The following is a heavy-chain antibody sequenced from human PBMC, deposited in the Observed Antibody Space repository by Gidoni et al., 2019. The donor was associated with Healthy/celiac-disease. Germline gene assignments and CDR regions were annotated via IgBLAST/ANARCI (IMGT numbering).Heavy chain of an antibody. D-gene: IGHD2-8*01. CDR2: IIPILGRA. Sequence: QVQLVQSGAEVKKPGSPVKFSCKASGGTFSSYPISRVRQAPGQGLEWMGRIIPILGRANYAQKFQGRVTITADKSTSTAYMELSSLRSEDTAVYYCARDCTNGVCYVDYYYGMDVWGQGTTVTVSS. CDR3: ARDCTNGVCYVDYYYGMDV. CDR1: GGTFSSYP. V-gene: IGHV1-69*08. J-gene: IGHJ6*02.